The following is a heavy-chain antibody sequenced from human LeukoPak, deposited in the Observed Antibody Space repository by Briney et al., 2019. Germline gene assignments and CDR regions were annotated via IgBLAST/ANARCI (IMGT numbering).Heavy chain of an antibody. D-gene: IGHD5-18*01. V-gene: IGHV3-64D*09. J-gene: IGHJ6*02. CDR1: GFTFSSCT. CDR3: VNVDTGMVSYYGMDV. Sequence: GGSLRFSCSASGFTFSSCTMHWVRQAPGKGLEYVSAISNNGGRTYYADSVKGRFTISRDNSKNTLYLQMSSLRAEDTAIYYCVNVDTGMVSYYGMDVWGQGTTVTVSS. CDR2: ISNNGGRT.